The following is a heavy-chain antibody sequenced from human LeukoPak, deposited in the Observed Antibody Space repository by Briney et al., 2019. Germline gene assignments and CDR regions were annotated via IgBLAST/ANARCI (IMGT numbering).Heavy chain of an antibody. D-gene: IGHD2-8*01. CDR2: INPSGGST. V-gene: IGHV1-46*01. Sequence: GASVTVSCKASGYTYTSYYMHWVRQAPGQGLEWMGIINPSGGSTSYAQKFQGRVTMTRDTSTSTVYMELSSLRSEDTAVYYCARMVPRAVGRSLDYWGQGTLDTVSS. CDR1: GYTYTSYY. J-gene: IGHJ4*02. CDR3: ARMVPRAVGRSLDY.